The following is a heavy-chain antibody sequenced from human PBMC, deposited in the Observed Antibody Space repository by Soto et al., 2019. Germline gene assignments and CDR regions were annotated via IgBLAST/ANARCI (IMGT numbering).Heavy chain of an antibody. CDR2: IYYSGST. CDR3: ARGEYSSSWYFLDY. J-gene: IGHJ4*02. Sequence: SETLSLTCTVSGGSISSGGYYWSWIRQHPGKGLEWIGYIYYSGSTYYNPSLKSRVTISVDTSKNQFSLKLSSVTAADTAVYYCARGEYSSSWYFLDYWGQGTLVTGSS. D-gene: IGHD6-13*01. V-gene: IGHV4-31*03. CDR1: GGSISSGGYY.